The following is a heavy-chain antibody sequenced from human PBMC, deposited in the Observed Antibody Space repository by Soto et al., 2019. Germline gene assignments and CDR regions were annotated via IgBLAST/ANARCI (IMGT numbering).Heavy chain of an antibody. D-gene: IGHD3-16*01. V-gene: IGHV4-39*01. J-gene: IGHJ6*02. Sequence: QLQLQESGPGLVKPSETLSLTCTVSGGSISSSSYYWGWIRQPPGKGLEWIGSIYYSGSTYYNPSLKSRVTISVDTSKNQFSLKLSSVTAADTAVYYCARALLGYYYYGMDVWGQGTTVTVSS. CDR2: IYYSGST. CDR3: ARALLGYYYYGMDV. CDR1: GGSISSSSYY.